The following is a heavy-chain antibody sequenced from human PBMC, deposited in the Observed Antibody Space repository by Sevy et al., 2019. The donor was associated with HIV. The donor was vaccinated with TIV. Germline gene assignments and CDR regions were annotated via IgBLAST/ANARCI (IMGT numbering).Heavy chain of an antibody. CDR2: ISSSSSYI. J-gene: IGHJ6*02. Sequence: GGSLRLSCAASGFTFSSYEMNWVRQAPGKGLEWVSSISSSSSYIYYADSVKGRFTISRDNAKNSLYLQMNSLRAEDTAVYYCARDSLGVVAAPLYYYGMDVWGQGTTVTVSS. D-gene: IGHD2-15*01. V-gene: IGHV3-21*01. CDR3: ARDSLGVVAAPLYYYGMDV. CDR1: GFTFSSYE.